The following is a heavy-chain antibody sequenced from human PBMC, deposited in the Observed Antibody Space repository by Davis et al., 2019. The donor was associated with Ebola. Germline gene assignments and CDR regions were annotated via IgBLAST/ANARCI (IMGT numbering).Heavy chain of an antibody. CDR1: GYTFTGYY. CDR3: ARQLEAHWNYNNYYYYGMDV. D-gene: IGHD1-7*01. J-gene: IGHJ6*02. CDR2: INPHSGGT. V-gene: IGHV1-2*02. Sequence: ASVKVSCKASGYTFTGYYMHWVRQAPGQGLEWMGWINPHSGGTNYAQKLQGRVTMTRDTSITTAYMELNSLRHDDTAVYYRARQLEAHWNYNNYYYYGMDVWGQGTTVTVSS.